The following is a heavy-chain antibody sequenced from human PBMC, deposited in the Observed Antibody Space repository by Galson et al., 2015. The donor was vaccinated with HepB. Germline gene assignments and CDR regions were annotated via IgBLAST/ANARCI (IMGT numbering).Heavy chain of an antibody. CDR3: ARDLPNLSYCSSTSCYEYYYMDV. D-gene: IGHD2-2*01. Sequence: SVKVSCKASGGTFSSYAISWVRQAPGQGLEWMGGIIPIFGTANYAQKFQGRVTITADESTSTAYMELSSLRSEDTAVYYCARDLPNLSYCSSTSCYEYYYMDVWGKGTTVTVSS. CDR1: GGTFSSYA. J-gene: IGHJ6*03. CDR2: IIPIFGTA. V-gene: IGHV1-69*13.